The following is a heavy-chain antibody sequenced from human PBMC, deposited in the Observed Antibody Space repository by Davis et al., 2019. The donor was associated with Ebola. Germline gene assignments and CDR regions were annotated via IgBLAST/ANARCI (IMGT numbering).Heavy chain of an antibody. CDR3: ARVDTRYYYYGMDV. Sequence: SVKVSCKASGGTFSSYAISWVRQAPGQGLEWIGRIIPILAIANYAQKFQGRVTITADKSTSTAYMELSSLRSEDTAVYYCARVDTRYYYYGMDVWGQGTTVTVSS. V-gene: IGHV1-69*04. D-gene: IGHD5-18*01. CDR1: GGTFSSYA. CDR2: IIPILAIA. J-gene: IGHJ6*02.